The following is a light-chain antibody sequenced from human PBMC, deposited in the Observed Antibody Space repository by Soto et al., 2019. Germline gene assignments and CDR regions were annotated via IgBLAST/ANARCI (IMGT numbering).Light chain of an antibody. CDR3: QQYDSYSRT. CDR2: KAS. Sequence: DIQMTQSPSTLPASVGDRVTITCRASQSISNWLAWYQQKPGKAPKLLIYKASTLDSGVPSRFSGSGSGTEFTLTISSLQPDDFATYYCQQYDSYSRTFGQGTKVDIK. J-gene: IGKJ1*01. V-gene: IGKV1-5*03. CDR1: QSISNW.